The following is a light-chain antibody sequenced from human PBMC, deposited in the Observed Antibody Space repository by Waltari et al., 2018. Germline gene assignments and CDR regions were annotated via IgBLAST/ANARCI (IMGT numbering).Light chain of an antibody. CDR1: QTISSY. J-gene: IGKJ4*01. V-gene: IGKV1-17*03. CDR3: QQHNSHPLT. CDR2: AAS. Sequence: DIQMTQSPSSLSASVGDRVTITCRASQTISSYLAWYQQKSGKVPKLLIYAASSLESGVPSRFSGSGSGTVFTLTISSLQPEDFATYYCQQHNSHPLTFGGGTKVEIK.